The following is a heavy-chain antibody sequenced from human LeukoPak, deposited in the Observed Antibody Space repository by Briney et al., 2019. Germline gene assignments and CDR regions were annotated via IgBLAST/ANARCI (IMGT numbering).Heavy chain of an antibody. D-gene: IGHD2-2*01. CDR3: ARQLGYCSSTSCYADKVDY. Sequence: SQTLSLTCTVSGGSISSRSYYWDWIRQPPGKGLEWIGRIYYSGSTYYNPSLKSRVTISVDTSKNQFSLKLSSVTAADTAVYYCARQLGYCSSTSCYADKVDYWGQGTLVTVSS. CDR2: IYYSGST. J-gene: IGHJ4*02. CDR1: GGSISSRSYY. V-gene: IGHV4-39*01.